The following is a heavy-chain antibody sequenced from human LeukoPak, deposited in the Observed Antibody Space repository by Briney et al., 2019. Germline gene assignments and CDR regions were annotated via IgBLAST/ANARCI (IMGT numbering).Heavy chain of an antibody. CDR3: ARERWGAAAGRTDAFDI. V-gene: IGHV3-11*01. J-gene: IGHJ3*02. Sequence: GGSLRLSCAASGFTFSTYAMSWVRQAPGKGLEWVSYISSSGSTIYYADSVKGRFTISRDNAKNSLYLQMNSLRAEDTAVYYCARERWGAAAGRTDAFDIWGQGTMVTVSS. CDR1: GFTFSTYA. CDR2: ISSSGSTI. D-gene: IGHD6-13*01.